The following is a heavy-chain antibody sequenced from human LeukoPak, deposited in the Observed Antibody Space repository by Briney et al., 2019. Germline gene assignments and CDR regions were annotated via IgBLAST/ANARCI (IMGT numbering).Heavy chain of an antibody. D-gene: IGHD3-10*01. CDR1: GFTFSSYA. Sequence: GGSLRLSCAASGFTFSSYAMSWVRQAPGKGLEWVSAISGSGGSTYYADSVKGRFTISRDNSKNTLYLQMNSLRAEDTAVYYCAKDSNYYGSGSYYRYFDYWGQGTLVTVSS. J-gene: IGHJ4*02. CDR2: ISGSGGST. V-gene: IGHV3-23*01. CDR3: AKDSNYYGSGSYYRYFDY.